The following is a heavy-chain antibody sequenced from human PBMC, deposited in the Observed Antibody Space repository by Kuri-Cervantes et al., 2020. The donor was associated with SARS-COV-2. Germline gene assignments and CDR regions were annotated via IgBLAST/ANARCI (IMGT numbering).Heavy chain of an antibody. D-gene: IGHD6-19*01. V-gene: IGHV1-18*01. CDR2: ISTYSGNT. CDR1: GYTFTSYG. CDR3: AKNWGASGWYPFDC. Sequence: ASVKVSCKASGYTFTSYGISWVRQAPGQGLEWMGWISTYSGNTNYAQRLQGRVTMTTDTSTSTAYMELRSLRPDDTAVFYCAKNWGASGWYPFDCWGQGTLVTVSS. J-gene: IGHJ4*02.